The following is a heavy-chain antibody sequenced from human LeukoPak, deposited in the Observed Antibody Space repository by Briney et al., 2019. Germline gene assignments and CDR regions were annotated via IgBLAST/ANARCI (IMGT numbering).Heavy chain of an antibody. CDR2: IYYSGTT. V-gene: IGHV4-31*03. CDR1: GGSISSGGCY. J-gene: IGHJ4*02. CDR3: ARDVTGGSYFDY. Sequence: PSETLSLTCTVSGGSISSGGCYWSWIRQYPGKGLEWIGYIYYSGTTYYNPSLKSRVTMSVDTSKNQFSLKLISVTAADTAVYYCARDVTGGSYFDYWGQGTLVTVSS. D-gene: IGHD1-26*01.